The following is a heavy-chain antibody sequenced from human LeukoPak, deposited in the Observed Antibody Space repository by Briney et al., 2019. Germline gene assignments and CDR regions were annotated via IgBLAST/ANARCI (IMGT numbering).Heavy chain of an antibody. CDR1: GYTFTGYY. Sequence: GASVKVSCKASGYTFTGYYMHWVRQAPGQGLEWMGWINPNSGGTNYAQKFQGRVTMTTDTSTSTAYMELRSLRSDDTAVYYCASYYYDSSGYYVFDPWGQGTLVTASS. CDR2: INPNSGGT. CDR3: ASYYYDSSGYYVFDP. J-gene: IGHJ5*02. D-gene: IGHD3-22*01. V-gene: IGHV1-2*02.